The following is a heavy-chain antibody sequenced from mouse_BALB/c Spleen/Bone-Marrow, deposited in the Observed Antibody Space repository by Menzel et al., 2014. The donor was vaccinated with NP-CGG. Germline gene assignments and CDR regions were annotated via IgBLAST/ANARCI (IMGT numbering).Heavy chain of an antibody. Sequence: QVQLQQPGAELVRPGASVKLSCKASGYTFTSYWINWVKQRPGQGLEWIGNIYPSDSYTNYNQEFKDKATLTVDKSSSTAYMQLSSPTSEDSAVYYCTRKDYWGQGTLVTVSA. CDR3: TRKDY. CDR1: GYTFTSYW. V-gene: IGHV1-69*02. J-gene: IGHJ3*01. CDR2: IYPSDSYT.